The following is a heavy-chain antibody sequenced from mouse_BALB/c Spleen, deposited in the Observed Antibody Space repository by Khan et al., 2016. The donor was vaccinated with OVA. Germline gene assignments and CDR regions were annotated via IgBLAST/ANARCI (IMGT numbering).Heavy chain of an antibody. J-gene: IGHJ3*01. V-gene: IGHV1S137*01. Sequence: QVQLQQSGAELVRPGVSVKISCKGSGYTFTDFAMHWVKQSPAKSLEWIGVISTYYGDTNYNQNFKGKATMTVDKSSSTAYMELARLTSEDSAIFDSARWGGDDRFAYWGQGTLVTVSA. CDR1: GYTFTDFA. CDR2: ISTYYGDT. CDR3: ARWGGDDRFAY. D-gene: IGHD2-2*01.